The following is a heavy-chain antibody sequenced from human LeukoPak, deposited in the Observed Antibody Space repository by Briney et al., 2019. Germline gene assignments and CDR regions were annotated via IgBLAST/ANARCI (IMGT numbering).Heavy chain of an antibody. D-gene: IGHD2-15*01. CDR2: INPNSGGT. V-gene: IGHV1-2*02. CDR3: AKEADIVSFDL. J-gene: IGHJ2*01. CDR1: GYTFTGNH. Sequence: GASVKVSCKASGYTFTGNHVHWVRQAPGQGLEWMGWINPNSGGTKYAQKLQDRVTMTTDTSISTAYMELSGLRSDDTAVYFCAKEADIVSFDLWGRGTLVTVSS.